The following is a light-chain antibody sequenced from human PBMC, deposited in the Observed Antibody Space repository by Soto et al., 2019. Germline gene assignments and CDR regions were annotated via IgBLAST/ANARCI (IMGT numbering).Light chain of an antibody. CDR2: EVS. V-gene: IGLV2-8*01. CDR1: SSDVGGYNY. J-gene: IGLJ3*02. Sequence: ALTQPASVSGSPGQSITISCTGTSSDVGGYNYVSWYQQHPGKAPKLMIYEVSKRPSGVPDRFSGSKSGNTASLTVSGLQAEDEADYYCNSYAGSNNWVFGGGTKVTVL. CDR3: NSYAGSNNWV.